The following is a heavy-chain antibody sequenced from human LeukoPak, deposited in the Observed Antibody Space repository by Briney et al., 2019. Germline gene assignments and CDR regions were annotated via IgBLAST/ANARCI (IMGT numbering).Heavy chain of an antibody. CDR1: GCSFHSYA. J-gene: IGHJ3*02. V-gene: IGHV3-23*01. Sequence: GGSLRLSCAASGCSFHSYAMTWVRQAPGKGLEWVSSLSGSGQSPNYADSVLSRFTISRDNAQKRVFLLMNSLRVDDTAIYYCAKVIDSGALDGCDIWGQGTVVTVSS. CDR2: LSGSGQSP. CDR3: AKVIDSGALDGCDI. D-gene: IGHD4-17*01.